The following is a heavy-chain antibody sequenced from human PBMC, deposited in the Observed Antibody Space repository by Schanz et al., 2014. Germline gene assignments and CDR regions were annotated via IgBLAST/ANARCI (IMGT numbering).Heavy chain of an antibody. D-gene: IGHD5-18*01. CDR1: EFTFNTYC. J-gene: IGHJ4*02. CDR2: IRSDERDK. V-gene: IGHV3-33*08. Sequence: VQLVESGGGLVQPGGSLRLSCAASEFTFNTYCMSWVRQAPGMGLEWVALIRSDERDKCYADSVKGRFSISRDNSKNTLYLQMNSLRAEDTAVYYCARDRGYSYGYFDFWGQGTLVTVSS. CDR3: ARDRGYSYGYFDF.